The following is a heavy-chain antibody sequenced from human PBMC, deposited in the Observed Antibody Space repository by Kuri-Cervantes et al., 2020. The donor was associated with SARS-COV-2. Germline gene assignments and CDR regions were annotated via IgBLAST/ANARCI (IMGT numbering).Heavy chain of an antibody. Sequence: GGSLRLSCAASGFTFSSYAMHWVRQAPGKGLEWVAVISYDGSNKYYADSVKGRFTISRDNSKNTLYLQRNSPRAEDTAVYYCARAGGGSYYGWFDPWGQGTLVTVSS. D-gene: IGHD2-15*01. CDR2: ISYDGSNK. J-gene: IGHJ5*02. V-gene: IGHV3-30-3*01. CDR1: GFTFSSYA. CDR3: ARAGGGSYYGWFDP.